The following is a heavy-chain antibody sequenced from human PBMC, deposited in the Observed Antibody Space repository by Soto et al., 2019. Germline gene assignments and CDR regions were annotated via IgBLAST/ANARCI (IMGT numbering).Heavy chain of an antibody. V-gene: IGHV3-30*18. D-gene: IGHD6-25*01. CDR1: GFTFSSYG. Sequence: GGSLRLSCAASGFTFSSYGMHWVRQAPGKGLEWVAVISYDGSNKYYADSVKGRFTISRDNSKNTLYLQMNSLRAEDTAVYYCAKDSSDYYYYGMDVWGQGTTVTV. J-gene: IGHJ6*02. CDR3: AKDSSDYYYYGMDV. CDR2: ISYDGSNK.